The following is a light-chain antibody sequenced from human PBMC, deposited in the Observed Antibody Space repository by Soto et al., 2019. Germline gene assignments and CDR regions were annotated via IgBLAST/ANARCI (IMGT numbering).Light chain of an antibody. J-gene: IGLJ1*01. V-gene: IGLV2-14*01. CDR3: NSYTSSVTYV. CDR1: TSDIGSYNS. Sequence: QSALTQPPSVSGSPGQSITISCTGTTSDIGSYNSVSWYQQHPGKAPKLMIYDVTNRPSGISNRFSRSKSGHTASLTISGLQAEDEADYYCNSYTSSVTYVFGTGTKVTVL. CDR2: DVT.